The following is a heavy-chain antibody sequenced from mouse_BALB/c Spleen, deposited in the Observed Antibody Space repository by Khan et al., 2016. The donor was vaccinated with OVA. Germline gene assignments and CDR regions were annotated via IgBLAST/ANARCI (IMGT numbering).Heavy chain of an antibody. CDR3: ARGAYEKYYFDY. CDR1: GFSLTSYG. V-gene: IGHV2-9*02. CDR2: IWAGGST. Sequence: QVQLKESGPGLVAPSQSLSITCTVSGFSLTSYGVHWVRQPPGKGLEWLGVIWAGGSTNYNSALMSRLRISKDNSKSQVILKMNSPQNDDTAMYXCARGAYEKYYFDYWGQGTTLTVSS. D-gene: IGHD2-12*01. J-gene: IGHJ2*01.